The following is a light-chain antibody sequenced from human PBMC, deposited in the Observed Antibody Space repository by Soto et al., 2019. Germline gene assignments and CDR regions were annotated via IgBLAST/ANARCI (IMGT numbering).Light chain of an antibody. Sequence: EIVMTQSPATLSVSPGERATLSCRASQSVSSNLAWYQQKPGQAPRLLLYGASTRATGIPARFSGSGSGTEFTLTISILQSEDFAVYYCQQYNNWPPWTFGQGTKVEI. CDR1: QSVSSN. CDR2: GAS. V-gene: IGKV3-15*01. J-gene: IGKJ1*01. CDR3: QQYNNWPPWT.